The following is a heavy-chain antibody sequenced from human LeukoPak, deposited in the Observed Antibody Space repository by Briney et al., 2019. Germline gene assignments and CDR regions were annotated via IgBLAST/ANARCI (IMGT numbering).Heavy chain of an antibody. D-gene: IGHD3-16*01. CDR2: ISSSSSYT. CDR3: ARWGVAPRNYFDY. J-gene: IGHJ4*02. V-gene: IGHV3-11*03. CDR1: GFTFSDYY. Sequence: KPGGSLRLSCAASGFTFSDYYMSWIRQAPGKGLEWVSYISSSSSYTNYADSVKGRFTISGDNAKNSLYLQMNSLRAEDTAVYYCARWGVAPRNYFDYWGQGTLVTVSS.